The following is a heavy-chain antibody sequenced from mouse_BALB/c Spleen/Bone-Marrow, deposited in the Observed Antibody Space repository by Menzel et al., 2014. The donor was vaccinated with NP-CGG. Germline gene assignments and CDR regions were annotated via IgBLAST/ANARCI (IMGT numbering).Heavy chain of an antibody. CDR3: ARFPIYYGNSGAIDY. CDR1: GYTFTSYW. V-gene: IGHV1S41*01. Sequence: DLVKPGASVKLSCKASGYTFTSYWINWIKQRPGQGLEWIGRIAPGSGSTYYNEMFKGKATLTVDTSSTTANIQLSSLSSEASAVYFCARFPIYYGNSGAIDYWGQGTSVTVSS. D-gene: IGHD2-1*01. J-gene: IGHJ4*01. CDR2: IAPGSGST.